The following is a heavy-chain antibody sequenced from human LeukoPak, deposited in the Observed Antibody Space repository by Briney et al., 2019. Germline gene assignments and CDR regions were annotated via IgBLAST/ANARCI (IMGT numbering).Heavy chain of an antibody. CDR1: GFTFSSYG. V-gene: IGHV3-30*18. CDR2: ISYDGSNK. CDR3: ANPYPQGSFDY. D-gene: IGHD2-2*02. Sequence: GGSLRPSCAASGFTFSSYGMHWVRQAPGKGLEWVAVISYDGSNKYYADSVKGRFTISRDNSKNTLYLQMNSLRAEDTAVYYCANPYPQGSFDYWGQGTLVTVSS. J-gene: IGHJ4*02.